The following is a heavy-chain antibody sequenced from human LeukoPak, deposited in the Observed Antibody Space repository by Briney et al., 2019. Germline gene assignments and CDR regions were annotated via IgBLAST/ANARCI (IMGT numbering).Heavy chain of an antibody. V-gene: IGHV4-4*09. CDR2: IYTSGST. D-gene: IGHD4-11*01. CDR3: ARYSNHVDYFDS. J-gene: IGHJ4*02. CDR1: GGSISSYY. Sequence: SETLSLTCTVSGGSISSYYWSWIRQPPGKGLEWIGYIYTSGSTNYNPSLKSRVTISVDTSKNQFSLKLSSVTAAGTAVYYCARYSNHVDYFDSWGQGTLVTVSS.